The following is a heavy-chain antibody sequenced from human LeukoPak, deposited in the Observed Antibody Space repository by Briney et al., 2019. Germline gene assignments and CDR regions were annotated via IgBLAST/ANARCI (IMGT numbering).Heavy chain of an antibody. J-gene: IGHJ6*02. D-gene: IGHD3-10*01. Sequence: SETLSLTFTVSGGSISSYYWSWIRQPPGKGLEWIGYIYYSGSTNYNPSLKSRVTISVDTSKNQFSLKLSSVTAADTAVYYCARHLSGYYYGMDVWGQGTTVTVSS. V-gene: IGHV4-59*08. CDR2: IYYSGST. CDR3: ARHLSGYYYGMDV. CDR1: GGSISSYY.